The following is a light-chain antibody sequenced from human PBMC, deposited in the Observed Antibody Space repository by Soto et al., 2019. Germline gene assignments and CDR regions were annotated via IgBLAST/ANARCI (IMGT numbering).Light chain of an antibody. CDR2: EVT. CDR1: SSDVGAYNY. CDR3: SSYTSSSTWV. V-gene: IGLV2-14*01. Sequence: QSALTQPASVSGSPGQSITISCTGTSSDVGAYNYVSWYQQYPGKAPKHMIYEVTNRPSGVSNRFSGSKSGNTASLTISGLQAEDEADYYCSSYTSSSTWVFGGGTKLTVL. J-gene: IGLJ3*02.